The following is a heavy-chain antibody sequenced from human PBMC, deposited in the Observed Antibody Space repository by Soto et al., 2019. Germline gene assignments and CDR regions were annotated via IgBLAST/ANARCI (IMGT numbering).Heavy chain of an antibody. Sequence: QVPLVQSGAEVKKPGSSVKVSCKASGGTFSSYAISWVRQAPGQGLEWTGGIIPIFGTANYAQKFQGRVTTTADESTSTAYMELSSLRSEDTAVYYCARDRTDYGDPVAALSGAFDIWGQGTMVTVSS. V-gene: IGHV1-69*01. CDR3: ARDRTDYGDPVAALSGAFDI. CDR2: IIPIFGTA. D-gene: IGHD4-17*01. J-gene: IGHJ3*02. CDR1: GGTFSSYA.